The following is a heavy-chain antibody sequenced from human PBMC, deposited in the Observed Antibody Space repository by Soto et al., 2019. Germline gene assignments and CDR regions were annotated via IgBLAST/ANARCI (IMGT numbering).Heavy chain of an antibody. CDR3: ARGGYCSGGSCYPHWYFDL. Sequence: QVQLVQSGAEVKKPGSSVKVSCKASGGTFNSYAISWVRQAPGQGLEWMGGIIPIFGTANYAQKFQVRVTIAADESTRTAYRELSSRRSEDTAVYYCARGGYCSGGSCYPHWYFDLWGRGTLVTVSS. CDR2: IIPIFGTA. V-gene: IGHV1-69*12. CDR1: GGTFNSYA. J-gene: IGHJ2*01. D-gene: IGHD2-15*01.